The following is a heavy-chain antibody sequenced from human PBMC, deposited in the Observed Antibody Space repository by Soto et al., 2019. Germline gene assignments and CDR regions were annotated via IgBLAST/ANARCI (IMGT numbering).Heavy chain of an antibody. CDR3: ARGSWQLADYYYYGMDV. CDR1: GGTFSSYA. J-gene: IGHJ6*02. D-gene: IGHD6-6*01. V-gene: IGHV1-69*13. Sequence: ASVKVSCKASGGTFSSYAISWVRQAPGQGLEWMGGIIPIFGTANYAQKFQGRVTITADESTSTAYMELSSLRSEDTAVYYCARGSWQLADYYYYGMDVWGQGTTVTVSS. CDR2: IIPIFGTA.